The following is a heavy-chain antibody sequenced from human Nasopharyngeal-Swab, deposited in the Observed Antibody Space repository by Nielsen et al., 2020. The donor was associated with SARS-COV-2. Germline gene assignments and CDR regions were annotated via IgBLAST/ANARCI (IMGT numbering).Heavy chain of an antibody. CDR3: ARGYCSGGSCYWWHYYGMDV. CDR2: IVVGSGNT. Sequence: SVKVSCKASGFTFTSSAVQWVRQARGQRLEWIGWIVVGSGNTNYAQKFQERVTITRDMSTSTAYMELSSLRSEDTAVYYCARGYCSGGSCYWWHYYGMDVWGQGTTVTVSS. D-gene: IGHD2-15*01. J-gene: IGHJ6*02. CDR1: GFTFTSSA. V-gene: IGHV1-58*01.